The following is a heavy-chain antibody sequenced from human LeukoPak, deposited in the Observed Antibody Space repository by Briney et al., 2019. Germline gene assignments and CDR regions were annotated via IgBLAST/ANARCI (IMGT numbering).Heavy chain of an antibody. CDR1: GFTFDDYA. CDR2: INWNGGST. D-gene: IGHD4-23*01. CDR3: ARQNDYGGNSGIVWYFDL. V-gene: IGHV3-20*04. Sequence: GGSLRLSCEASGFTFDDYAMHWVRQAPGKGLEWVSGINWNGGSTGYADSVKGRFTISRDNAKNSLYLQMNSLRAEDTALYYCARQNDYGGNSGIVWYFDLWGRGTLVTVSS. J-gene: IGHJ2*01.